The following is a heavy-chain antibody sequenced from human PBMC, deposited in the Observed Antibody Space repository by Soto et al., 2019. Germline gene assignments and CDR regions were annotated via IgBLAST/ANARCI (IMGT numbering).Heavy chain of an antibody. CDR2: MYYSGAT. V-gene: IGHV4-39*01. CDR1: GGSISSNSYY. J-gene: IGHJ4*02. D-gene: IGHD5-18*01. CDR3: AAHYSYGYFFDY. Sequence: SETLSLTCTVSGGSISSNSYYWDWIRQPPGKGLEWIGSMYYSGATYHNPSLQSRVTIPVDTSKNQFSLHLSSVTAADTAVYYCAAHYSYGYFFDYWGQGTLVTVSS.